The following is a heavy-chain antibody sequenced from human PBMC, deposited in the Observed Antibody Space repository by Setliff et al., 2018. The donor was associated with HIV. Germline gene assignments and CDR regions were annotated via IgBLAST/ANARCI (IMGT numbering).Heavy chain of an antibody. CDR3: ARQGGYNSPLMV. CDR2: IHSSGST. V-gene: IGHV4-4*09. CDR1: GGSISSYY. Sequence: SETLSLTCTVSGGSISSYYWSWIRQPPGKGLEWIGNIHSSGSTNYNPSLKSRVTISVDTSKNQFSLKLTSVTAADTAVYYCARQGGYNSPLMVWGQGKLVTVSS. D-gene: IGHD3-10*01. J-gene: IGHJ4*02.